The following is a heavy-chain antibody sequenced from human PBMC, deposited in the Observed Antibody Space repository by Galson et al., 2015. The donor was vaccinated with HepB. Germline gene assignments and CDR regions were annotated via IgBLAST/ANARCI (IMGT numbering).Heavy chain of an antibody. V-gene: IGHV3-7*03. CDR3: AREVWGDYGDYADH. CDR1: GFTFSNYW. J-gene: IGHJ5*02. CDR2: IKQDGSEK. Sequence: SLRLSCAASGFTFSNYWMTWVRQTPGKGLEWVANIKQDGSEKYYVDSVKGRFTISRDNAKNSLYLQMNSLRAEDTAVYYCAREVWGDYGDYADHWGQGTLVTVSS. D-gene: IGHD4-17*01.